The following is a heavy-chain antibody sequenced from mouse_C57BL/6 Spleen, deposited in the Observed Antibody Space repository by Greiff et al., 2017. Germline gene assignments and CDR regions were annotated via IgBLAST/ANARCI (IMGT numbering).Heavy chain of an antibody. Sequence: EVQRVESEGGLVQPGSSMKLSCTASGFTFSDYYMAWVRQVPEKGLEWVANINYDGSSTYYLDSLKSRFIISRDNAKNILYLQMSSLKSEDTATYYCARDHGSEYFDVWGTGTTVTVSS. CDR3: ARDHGSEYFDV. D-gene: IGHD1-1*01. CDR2: INYDGSST. J-gene: IGHJ1*03. CDR1: GFTFSDYY. V-gene: IGHV5-16*01.